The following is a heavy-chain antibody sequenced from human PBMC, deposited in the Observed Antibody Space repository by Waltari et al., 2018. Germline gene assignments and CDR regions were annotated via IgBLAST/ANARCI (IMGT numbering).Heavy chain of an antibody. Sequence: QLQLQESGPGLVKPSETLSLTCTVSGGSISSSSYYWGWVRQPPGKGLEWIGSIYYSGSTYYNPSLKSRVTISVDTSKNQFSLKLSSVTAADTAVYYCARDVAKGAYYDFWSGSRNWFDPWGQGTLVTVSS. CDR1: GGSISSSSYY. D-gene: IGHD3-3*01. V-gene: IGHV4-39*07. CDR3: ARDVAKGAYYDFWSGSRNWFDP. CDR2: IYYSGST. J-gene: IGHJ5*02.